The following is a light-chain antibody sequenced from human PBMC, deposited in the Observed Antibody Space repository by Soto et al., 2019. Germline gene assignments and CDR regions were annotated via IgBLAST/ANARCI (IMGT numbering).Light chain of an antibody. J-gene: IGKJ1*01. V-gene: IGKV1-5*01. Sequence: DIQMTQSPSTLSASVGDRVTITCRACQSIGDSLAWYQQKPGKAPYLLISDVSSLERGVPSRFSGSGSGTEFTLTISSMQPDDFATFYCQQYNGYSRTFGQGTKVEI. CDR1: QSIGDS. CDR2: DVS. CDR3: QQYNGYSRT.